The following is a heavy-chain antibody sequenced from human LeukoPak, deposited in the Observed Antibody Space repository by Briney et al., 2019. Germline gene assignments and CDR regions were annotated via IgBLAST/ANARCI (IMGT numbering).Heavy chain of an antibody. D-gene: IGHD6-19*01. CDR3: AKDKPTGWPKYYLDY. V-gene: IGHV3-23*01. CDR1: GFTFSGSA. J-gene: IGHJ4*02. Sequence: GGSLRLSCAASGFTFSGSAMEWLRQAPGKGLEWVSVITDSGDSTYYADSVKGRFTISRDNSKNTLYLQMNSLRAEDTAVYYCAKDKPTGWPKYYLDYWGQGTLVTVSS. CDR2: ITDSGDST.